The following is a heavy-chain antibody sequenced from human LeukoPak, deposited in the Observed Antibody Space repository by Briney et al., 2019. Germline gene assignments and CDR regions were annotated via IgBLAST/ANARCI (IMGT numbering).Heavy chain of an antibody. V-gene: IGHV3-20*01. CDR1: GFTFDDYG. CDR3: ARGPSGYHNT. D-gene: IGHD5-12*01. CDR2: INWNGGST. J-gene: IGHJ4*02. Sequence: GGSLRLSCAASGFTFDDYGMSWVRQAPGKGLEWVSGINWNGGSTGYADSVKGRFTISRDNSKNTLYLQMNSLRAEDTAVYHCARGPSGYHNTGGQGTLVTVSS.